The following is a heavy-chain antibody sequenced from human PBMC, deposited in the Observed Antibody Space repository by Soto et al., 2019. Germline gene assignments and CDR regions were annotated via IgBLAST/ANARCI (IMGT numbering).Heavy chain of an antibody. CDR1: GYTFTSYD. J-gene: IGHJ4*02. Sequence: GXSVKVSFNASGYTFTSYDINLVRHSTGQGLEWMGWMNPNSGNTGYAQKFQGRVTMTRNTSISTAYMELSSLRSEDTAVYYCARAVCSSTSCYPDYWGQGTLVTVSS. CDR2: MNPNSGNT. CDR3: ARAVCSSTSCYPDY. D-gene: IGHD2-2*01. V-gene: IGHV1-8*01.